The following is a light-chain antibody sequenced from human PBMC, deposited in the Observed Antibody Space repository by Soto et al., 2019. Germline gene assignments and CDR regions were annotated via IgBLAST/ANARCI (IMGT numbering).Light chain of an antibody. J-gene: IGKJ1*01. V-gene: IGKV1-39*01. CDR1: QTISTY. Sequence: DIQMTQSPSSLSASVGDRVTITCRASQTISTYLNWYQQTPGKAPKLLIYGASSLQSGVPSRFSGSGSGTDFTLTISSLQPEDFGTYYCQQSYSNPKTFGQGTKV. CDR3: QQSYSNPKT. CDR2: GAS.